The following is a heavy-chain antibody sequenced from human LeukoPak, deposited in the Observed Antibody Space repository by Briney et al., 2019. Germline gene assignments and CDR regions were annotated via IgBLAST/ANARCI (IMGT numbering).Heavy chain of an antibody. J-gene: IGHJ1*01. CDR3: AKDLSSSSTSRPEYFQH. CDR2: ISGSGGST. D-gene: IGHD2-2*01. V-gene: IGHV3-23*01. CDR1: GFTFSSYW. Sequence: GGSLRLSCAASGFTFSSYWMSWVRQAPGKGLEWVSAISGSGGSTYYADSVKGRFTISRDNSKNTLYLQMNSLRAEDTAVYYCAKDLSSSSTSRPEYFQHWGQGTLVTVSS.